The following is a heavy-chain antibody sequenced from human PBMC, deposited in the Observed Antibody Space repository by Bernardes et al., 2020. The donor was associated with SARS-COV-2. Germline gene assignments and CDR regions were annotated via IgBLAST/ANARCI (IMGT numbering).Heavy chain of an antibody. CDR2: INDSGSV. CDR3: ARRSSSLVRGFDF. V-gene: IGHV4-34*01. J-gene: IGHJ4*02. Sequence: SETLSLTCAVFGGSFSAYYWTWIRQSPGKGLEWIGEINDSGSVNYNPSLKSRVSISVDRSRSQFSLNLDSVTAADTAVYYCARRSSSLVRGFDFWGQGTLVTVSS. D-gene: IGHD2-2*01. CDR1: GGSFSAYY.